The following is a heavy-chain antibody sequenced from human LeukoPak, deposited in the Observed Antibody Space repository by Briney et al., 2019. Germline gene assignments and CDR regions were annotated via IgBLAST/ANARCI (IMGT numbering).Heavy chain of an antibody. J-gene: IGHJ4*02. CDR3: TRDVGSGY. V-gene: IGHV3-49*03. CDR1: GFAFGDYA. D-gene: IGHD2-15*01. Sequence: GGCLRLSCTTSGFAFGDYAMRWFRQAPGKGLEWVGFIRSKAYGGTTEFGASVKGRFTISRDDSKSIAYLQMNSLETEDTAVYYCTRDVGSGYWGQGTLVTVSS. CDR2: IRSKAYGGTT.